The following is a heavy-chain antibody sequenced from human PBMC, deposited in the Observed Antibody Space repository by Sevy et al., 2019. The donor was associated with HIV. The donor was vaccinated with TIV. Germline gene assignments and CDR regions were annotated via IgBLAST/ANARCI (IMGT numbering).Heavy chain of an antibody. Sequence: TLSLTCTVSGGSISSGGYYWSWIRQHPGKGLEWIGYIYYSGSTYYNPSLKSRVTISVDTSKNQFSLKLSSVTAADTAVYYCARAALVVVPAARAHFDYWGQGTLVTVSS. CDR3: ARAALVVVPAARAHFDY. D-gene: IGHD2-2*01. CDR1: GGSISSGGYY. J-gene: IGHJ4*02. V-gene: IGHV4-31*03. CDR2: IYYSGST.